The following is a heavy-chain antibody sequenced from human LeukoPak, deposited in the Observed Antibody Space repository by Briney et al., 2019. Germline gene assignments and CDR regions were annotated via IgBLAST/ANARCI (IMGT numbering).Heavy chain of an antibody. Sequence: ASVKVSCKASGYTFTSYDINWVRQATGQGLEWTGWMNPNSGNTGYAQKFQGRVTMTRNTSISTAYMELSSLRSEDTAVYYCARGKPGITIFGVVRRGYFDYWGQGTLVTVSS. V-gene: IGHV1-8*01. J-gene: IGHJ4*02. CDR1: GYTFTSYD. D-gene: IGHD3-3*01. CDR2: MNPNSGNT. CDR3: ARGKPGITIFGVVRRGYFDY.